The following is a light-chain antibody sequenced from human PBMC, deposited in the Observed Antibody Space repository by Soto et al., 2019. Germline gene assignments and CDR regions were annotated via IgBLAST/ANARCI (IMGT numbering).Light chain of an antibody. J-gene: IGKJ4*01. CDR3: QQSYRIPLT. Sequence: DIPMTQSPSSLSASVGDRVTVTCRASQSISSYLNWYQQKPGKAPNLLIYAASSLQSGVPSRFSGSGSGTDFTLTISSLQPEDFATYYCQQSYRIPLTFGGGTRVEIE. CDR2: AAS. CDR1: QSISSY. V-gene: IGKV1-39*01.